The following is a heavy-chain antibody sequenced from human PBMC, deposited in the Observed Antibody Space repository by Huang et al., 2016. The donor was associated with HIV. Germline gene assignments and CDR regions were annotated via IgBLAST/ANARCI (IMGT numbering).Heavy chain of an antibody. V-gene: IGHV1-8*01. D-gene: IGHD2-15*01. CDR3: ATLPPVNYGRSGGRVRDY. CDR2: MNPNSCNT. J-gene: IGHJ4*02. CDR1: GYTLSNYD. Sequence: QVQLVQSGAEVKKPGASVKVSCKASGYTLSNYDINWVRQAPGQGLEWMGWMNPNSCNTGYARKFQGRVTMTRSTSISTAYMELSRLRFEDTAVYYCATLPPVNYGRSGGRVRDYWGQGSLVTVSS.